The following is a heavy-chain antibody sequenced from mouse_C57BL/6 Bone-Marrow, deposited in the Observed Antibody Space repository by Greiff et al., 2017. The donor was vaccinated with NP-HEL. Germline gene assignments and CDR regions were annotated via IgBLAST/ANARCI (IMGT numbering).Heavy chain of an antibody. J-gene: IGHJ2*01. D-gene: IGHD4-1*01. CDR1: GYTFTSYW. V-gene: IGHV1-64*01. Sequence: VKLQQPGAELVKPGASVKLSCKASGYTFTSYWMHWVKQRPGQGLEWIGMIHPNSGSTNYNEKFKSKATLTVDKSSSTAYMQLSSLTAEDSAVFYCFLGTVYFDYWGQGTTLTVSA. CDR3: FLGTVYFDY. CDR2: IHPNSGST.